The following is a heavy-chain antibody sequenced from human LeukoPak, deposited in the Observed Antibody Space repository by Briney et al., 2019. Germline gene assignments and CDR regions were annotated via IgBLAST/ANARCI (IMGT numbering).Heavy chain of an antibody. CDR3: ARGWNYYDRQHRFDY. CDR2: INHSGST. Sequence: SETLSLTCAVYGGSFSGYYWSWIRQPPGKGLEWMGEINHSGSTNYNPSPKRRVTISVDPSKQQFSLKLSYVTAADTAVYYCARGWNYYDRQHRFDYWGQGTLVTVSS. J-gene: IGHJ4*02. CDR1: GGSFSGYY. D-gene: IGHD1-7*01. V-gene: IGHV4-34*01.